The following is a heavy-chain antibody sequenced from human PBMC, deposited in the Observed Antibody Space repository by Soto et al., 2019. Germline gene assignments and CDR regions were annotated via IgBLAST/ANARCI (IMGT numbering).Heavy chain of an antibody. CDR2: IIPIFGTA. CDR1: GYTFTGYY. CDR3: ARDSAKSGSYYDY. V-gene: IGHV1-69*13. D-gene: IGHD1-26*01. J-gene: IGHJ4*02. Sequence: SVKVSCKASGYTFTGYYMHWVRQAPGQGLEWMGGIIPIFGTANYAQKFQGRVTITADESTSTAYMELSSLRSEDTAVYYCARDSAKSGSYYDYWGQGTLVTVSS.